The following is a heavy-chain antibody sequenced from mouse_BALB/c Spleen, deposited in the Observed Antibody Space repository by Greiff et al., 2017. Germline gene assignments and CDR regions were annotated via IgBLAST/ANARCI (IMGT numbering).Heavy chain of an antibody. CDR2: IYPGDGDT. CDR3: ARGGGNYPFAY. J-gene: IGHJ3*01. CDR1: GYAFSSYW. V-gene: IGHV1-80*01. D-gene: IGHD2-1*01. Sequence: VKLQESGAELVRPGSSVKISCKASGYAFSSYWMNWVKQRPGQGLEWIGQIYPGDGDTNYNGKFKGKATLTADKSSSTAYMQLSSLTSEDSAVYFCARGGGNYPFAYWGQGTLVTVSA.